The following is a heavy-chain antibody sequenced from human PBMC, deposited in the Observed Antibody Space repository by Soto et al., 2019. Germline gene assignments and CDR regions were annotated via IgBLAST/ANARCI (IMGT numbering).Heavy chain of an antibody. CDR1: GFTFSSYG. CDR2: ISYDGSNK. D-gene: IGHD6-13*01. J-gene: IGHJ6*02. CDR3: AKAPSSSWYSYYYYGMDV. Sequence: GGSLRLSCAASGFTFSSYGMHWVRQAPGKGLEWVAVISYDGSNKYYADSVKGRFTISRDNSKNTLYLQMNSLRAEDTAVYYCAKAPSSSWYSYYYYGMDVWGQGTTVTVSS. V-gene: IGHV3-30*18.